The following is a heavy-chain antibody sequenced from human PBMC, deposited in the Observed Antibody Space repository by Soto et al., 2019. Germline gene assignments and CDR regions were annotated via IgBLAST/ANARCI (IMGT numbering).Heavy chain of an antibody. CDR1: GGSISSYY. CDR2: IYYSGST. Sequence: LSLTCTVSGGSISSYYWSWIRQPPGKGLEWIGYIYYSGSTNYNPSLKSRVTISVDTSKNQFSLKLSSVTAADTAVYYCARGLYDILTGYYFDYWGQGTLVTVSS. D-gene: IGHD3-9*01. CDR3: ARGLYDILTGYYFDY. V-gene: IGHV4-59*01. J-gene: IGHJ4*02.